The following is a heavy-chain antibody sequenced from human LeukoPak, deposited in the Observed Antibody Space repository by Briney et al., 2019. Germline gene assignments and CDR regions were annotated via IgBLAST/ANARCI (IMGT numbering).Heavy chain of an antibody. Sequence: ASVKVSCKASGYTFTDYYIHWVRQAPGQGLEWLGWSNPNSGDTNYAQNFQGRVTMTRDTSISTAYMELSRLRSDDTAVYYCASGYSSSPVDYWGQGTLVTVSS. V-gene: IGHV1-2*02. J-gene: IGHJ4*02. CDR3: ASGYSSSPVDY. CDR2: SNPNSGDT. D-gene: IGHD6-13*01. CDR1: GYTFTDYY.